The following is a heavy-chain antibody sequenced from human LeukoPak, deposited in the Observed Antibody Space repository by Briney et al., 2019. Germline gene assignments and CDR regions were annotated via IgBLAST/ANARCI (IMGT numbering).Heavy chain of an antibody. CDR3: AIQNGP. V-gene: IGHV3-30*03. D-gene: IGHD2-8*01. J-gene: IGHJ4*02. CDR1: GFTFSNYG. CDR2: ISNDGSNK. Sequence: GGSLRLSCAASGFTFSNYGMHWVRQAPGKGLEWVALISNDGSNKDYADSVKGRFTISRDNSKNTLYLQMNSLRAEDTALYYCAIQNGPWGQGTLVTVSS.